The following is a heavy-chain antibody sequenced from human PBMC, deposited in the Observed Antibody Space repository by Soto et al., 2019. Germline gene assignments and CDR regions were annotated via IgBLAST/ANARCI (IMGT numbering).Heavy chain of an antibody. CDR3: ARDNGYSYGYTLDH. CDR2: IYYSGST. Sequence: SETLSLTCTVSGDSIRSYYWGWIRQPPGKGLEWIGYIYYSGSTNYNPSLKSRVTISVDTSKNQFSLKLSSVTAADTAVYYCARDNGYSYGYTLDHWGQGTLVTVSS. D-gene: IGHD5-18*01. J-gene: IGHJ4*02. CDR1: GDSIRSYY. V-gene: IGHV4-59*01.